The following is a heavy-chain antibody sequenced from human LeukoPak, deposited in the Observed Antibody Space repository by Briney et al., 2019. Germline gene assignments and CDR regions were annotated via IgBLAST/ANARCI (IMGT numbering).Heavy chain of an antibody. CDR2: IYYSGST. V-gene: IGHV4-59*01. J-gene: IGHJ6*03. Sequence: PSETLSLTCTVSGGSISSYYWSWIRQPPGKGLEWIGYIYYSGSTNYNPSLKSRVTISVDTSKNQFSLTLSSVTAADTAVYYCARALYYDFWSGYWAGYYMDVWGKGTTVTVSS. CDR1: GGSISSYY. D-gene: IGHD3-3*01. CDR3: ARALYYDFWSGYWAGYYMDV.